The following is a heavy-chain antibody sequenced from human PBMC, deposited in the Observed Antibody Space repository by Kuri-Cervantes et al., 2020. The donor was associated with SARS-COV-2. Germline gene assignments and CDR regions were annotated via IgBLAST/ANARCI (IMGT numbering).Heavy chain of an antibody. J-gene: IGHJ4*02. CDR1: GYTFTGYY. CDR3: ARNYRGVGASNFDY. D-gene: IGHD1-26*01. Sequence: ASVKVSCKASGYTFTGYYMHWVRQAPGQGLEWMGWINPNTGGTNYAQKFQGRVTMTRDTSIRTAYMELSRLRSDDTAVYYCARNYRGVGASNFDYWGQGTLVTVSS. V-gene: IGHV1-2*02. CDR2: INPNTGGT.